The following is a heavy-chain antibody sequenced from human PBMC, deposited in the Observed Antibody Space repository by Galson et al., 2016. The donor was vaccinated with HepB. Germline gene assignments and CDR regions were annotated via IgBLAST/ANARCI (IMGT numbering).Heavy chain of an antibody. CDR2: ISKTGDTT. J-gene: IGHJ6*03. CDR1: GFTFSRYW. D-gene: IGHD1-26*01. Sequence: SLRLSCAASGFTFSRYWMHWVRQAPGEGLEWVAVISKTGDTTFYGDSVKGRFTISRDNSKNTVDLQIHSLRAEDAAVYFCARDFKLGAPDYMDGWGKGTTVTV. V-gene: IGHV3-30-3*01. CDR3: ARDFKLGAPDYMDG.